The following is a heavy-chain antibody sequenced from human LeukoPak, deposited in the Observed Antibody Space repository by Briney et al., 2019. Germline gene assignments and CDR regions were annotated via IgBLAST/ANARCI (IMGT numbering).Heavy chain of an antibody. V-gene: IGHV3-23*01. CDR2: IFPSGGEI. D-gene: IGHD2-8*02. Sequence: GGSLRLSCAASGFTFNSYSMHWVRQPPGKGLEWVSSIFPSGGEIHYADSVRGRFTISRDNSKSTLSLQMNSLRAEDTAIYYCATYRQVLLPFESWGQGTLVTVSS. CDR1: GFTFNSYS. CDR3: ATYRQVLLPFES. J-gene: IGHJ4*02.